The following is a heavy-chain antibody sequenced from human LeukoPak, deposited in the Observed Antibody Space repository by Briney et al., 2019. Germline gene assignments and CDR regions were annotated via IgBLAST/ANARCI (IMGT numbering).Heavy chain of an antibody. J-gene: IGHJ6*03. V-gene: IGHV4-34*01. CDR2: INHSGST. CDR1: GGSFSGYY. Sequence: SETLSLTCAVYGGSFSGYYWSWIRQPPGKGLEWIGEINHSGSTNYNPSLKSRVTISVDTSKNQFSLKLSSVTAADTAFYYCASQGHHGRIVGTTLSYFYMDVWGKGTTVTVSS. D-gene: IGHD1-26*01. CDR3: ASQGHHGRIVGTTLSYFYMDV.